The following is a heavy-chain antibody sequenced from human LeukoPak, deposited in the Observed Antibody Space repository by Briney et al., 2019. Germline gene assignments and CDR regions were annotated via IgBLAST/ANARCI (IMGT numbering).Heavy chain of an antibody. CDR2: ISSSGSAK. CDR1: GFTFSNYN. D-gene: IGHD1-26*01. CDR3: ARISAY. V-gene: IGHV3-48*01. Sequence: GGSLRLSCAASGFTFSNYNMNWVRQAPGKGPEWLSYISSSGSAKYYADSVKGRFTISRDNAKNSLYLQMNSLRVEDTAVYYCARISAYWGQGTLVTVSS. J-gene: IGHJ4*02.